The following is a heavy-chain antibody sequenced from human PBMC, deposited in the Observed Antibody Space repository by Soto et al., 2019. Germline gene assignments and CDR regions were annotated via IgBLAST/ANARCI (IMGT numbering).Heavy chain of an antibody. Sequence: PSETLSLTCTVSGGSISSYYWSWIRQPPGKGLEWIGYIYHTGTTYYSPSFESRVTISLDTSNNQFSLRLASVTAADTATYYCVKDPGPPRNYFYGMAVWGQGITVTVSS. CDR1: GGSISSYY. CDR3: VKDPGPPRNYFYGMAV. V-gene: IGHV4-59*06. J-gene: IGHJ6*02. CDR2: IYHTGTT. D-gene: IGHD7-27*01.